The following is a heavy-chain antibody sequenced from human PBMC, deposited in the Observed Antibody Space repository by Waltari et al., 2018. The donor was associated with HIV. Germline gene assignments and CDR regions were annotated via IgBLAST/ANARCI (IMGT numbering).Heavy chain of an antibody. CDR3: ARDRGGSSSLVLDS. D-gene: IGHD6-6*01. V-gene: IGHV3-33*01. J-gene: IGHJ4*02. CDR2: LWDEGSNK. CDR1: GFTFKNYG. Sequence: QVQLVESGGGVVQPGRSLRLSCAASGFTFKNYGMHWVRQAPGKGRGWVAGLWDEGSNKYDAASVKGRFTISRDNSKNRLYLQMNSLRAEDTAVYYCARDRGGSSSLVLDSWGQGTLVTVSS.